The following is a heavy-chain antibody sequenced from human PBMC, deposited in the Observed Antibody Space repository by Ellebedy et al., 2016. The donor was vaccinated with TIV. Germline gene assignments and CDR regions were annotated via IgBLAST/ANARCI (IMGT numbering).Heavy chain of an antibody. J-gene: IGHJ4*02. CDR2: TYYRSKWYN. V-gene: IGHV6-1*01. D-gene: IGHD3-22*01. Sequence: MPSETLSLTCAISGDSVSSNSAAWNWIRQSPARGLEWLGRTYYRSKWYNDYAVSVTTRITITPDTSKNQFSLQLNSVTPDDTAMYLCAGGPLYVNSGYYFSSWGQGTLVTVSS. CDR1: GDSVSSNSAA. CDR3: AGGPLYVNSGYYFSS.